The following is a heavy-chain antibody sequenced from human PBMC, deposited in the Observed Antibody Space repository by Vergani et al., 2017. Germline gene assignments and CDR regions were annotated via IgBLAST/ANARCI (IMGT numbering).Heavy chain of an antibody. Sequence: EVQLVESGGGLVQPGRSLRLSCAASGFTFDDYAMHWVRQAPGKGLEWVSGISWNSGSTYYADSVKGRFTISRDNSKNTLYLQMNSLRAEDTAVYYCATRGEDTAMAISHYYYYYGMDVWGQGTTVTVSS. CDR1: GFTFDDYA. D-gene: IGHD5-18*01. V-gene: IGHV3-9*01. CDR3: ATRGEDTAMAISHYYYYYGMDV. CDR2: ISWNSGST. J-gene: IGHJ6*02.